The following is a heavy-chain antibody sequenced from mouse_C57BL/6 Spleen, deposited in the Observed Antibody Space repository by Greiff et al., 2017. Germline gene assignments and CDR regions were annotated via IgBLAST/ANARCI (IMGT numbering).Heavy chain of an antibody. CDR2: LNPYNGGT. V-gene: IGHV1-19*01. Sequence: VQLQQSGPVLVKPGASVKMSCKASGYTFTDYYMNWVKQSHGKSLEWIGVLNPYNGGTSYNQKFKGKATLTVDKSASTAYMELNSLTSEDSAVYYCAREANCGFDYWGQGTTLTVSS. CDR1: GYTFTDYY. D-gene: IGHD4-1*01. J-gene: IGHJ2*01. CDR3: AREANCGFDY.